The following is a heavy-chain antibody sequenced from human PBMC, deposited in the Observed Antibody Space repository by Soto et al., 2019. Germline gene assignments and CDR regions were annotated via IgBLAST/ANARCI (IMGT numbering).Heavy chain of an antibody. D-gene: IGHD6-13*01. CDR2: ISYSGST. J-gene: IGHJ4*02. Sequence: SSSLSLTCTVSSDSISIYYWSWIRQPPGKRLEWVVYISYSGSTDYNPALKSRVTISGDTSKNQFSLKVSSVTAADTAVYYCARGTSWQLPFDYWGQGTLVTVSS. CDR1: SDSISIYY. CDR3: ARGTSWQLPFDY. V-gene: IGHV4-59*01.